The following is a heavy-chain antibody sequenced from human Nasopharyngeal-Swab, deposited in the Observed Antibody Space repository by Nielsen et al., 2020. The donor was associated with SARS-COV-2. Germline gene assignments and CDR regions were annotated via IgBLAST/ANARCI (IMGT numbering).Heavy chain of an antibody. J-gene: IGHJ3*02. CDR3: AKELRSVTMIVVVITTFAFDI. V-gene: IGHV3-30*18. CDR1: GFTFSSYG. Sequence: GGSLRLSCAASGFTFSSYGMHWVRQAPGKGLEWVAVISYDGSNKYYADSVKGRFTISRDNSKNPLYLQMNCLRAEDTAVYYCAKELRSVTMIVVVITTFAFDIWGQGTMVTVSS. CDR2: ISYDGSNK. D-gene: IGHD3-22*01.